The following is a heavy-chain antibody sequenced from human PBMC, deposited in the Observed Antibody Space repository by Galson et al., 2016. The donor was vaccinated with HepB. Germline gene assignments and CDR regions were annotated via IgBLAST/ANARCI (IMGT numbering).Heavy chain of an antibody. J-gene: IGHJ6*02. V-gene: IGHV4-61*01. CDR2: IYYNGDT. CDR3: ARMGSWAAVGGMDV. Sequence: SETLSLTCTVSGDSVSNDTYYWTWIRQSPGKGLEWIGYIYYNGDTKDNPSLKSRLTTSIDTSENQFSLRLSSVTAADTAIYYCARMGSWAAVGGMDVWGQGTTVIVSS. CDR1: GDSVSNDTYY. D-gene: IGHD3-16*01.